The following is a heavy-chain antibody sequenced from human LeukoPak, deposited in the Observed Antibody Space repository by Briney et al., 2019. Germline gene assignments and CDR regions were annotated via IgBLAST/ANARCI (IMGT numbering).Heavy chain of an antibody. J-gene: IGHJ4*02. CDR2: IYSGGST. D-gene: IGHD3-22*01. CDR1: GFTVSINY. CDR3: ASTYYYDSSGYYSHFDY. V-gene: IGHV3-66*01. Sequence: GGSLRLSWAAAGFTVSINYMSWVRHAPGKGLEWVSVIYSGGSTYYADSVKGRFTISRDNSKNTLYLQMNSLRAEDTAVYYCASTYYYDSSGYYSHFDYWGQGTLVTVSS.